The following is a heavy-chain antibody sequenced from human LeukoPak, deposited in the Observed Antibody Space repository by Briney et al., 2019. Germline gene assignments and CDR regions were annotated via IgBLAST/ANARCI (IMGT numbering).Heavy chain of an antibody. J-gene: IGHJ5*02. CDR1: GYIFTDYY. V-gene: IGHV1/OR15-1*04. CDR3: ARDGCSSTSCYTSWFDP. D-gene: IGHD2-2*02. CDR2: INPNSGGT. Sequence: GASVKVSCKASGYIFTDYYMHWVRQAPGQELGWMGRINPNSGGTNYAQKFQGRVTITADESTSTAYMELSSLRSEDTAVYYCARDGCSSTSCYTSWFDPWGQGTLVTVSS.